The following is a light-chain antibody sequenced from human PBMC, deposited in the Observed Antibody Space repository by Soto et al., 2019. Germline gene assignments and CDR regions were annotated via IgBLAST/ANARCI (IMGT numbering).Light chain of an antibody. CDR3: QSYDSSLSGAV. CDR2: DNN. J-gene: IGLJ2*01. CDR1: SSNIGAGYD. V-gene: IGLV1-40*01. Sequence: QSVLTQPPSVSGAPGQRVTISCTGSSSNIGAGYDVHWYQQVPGTAPKLLISDNNNRPSGVPDRFSGSKSGTSASLAITGLQAEDEADYHCQSYDSSLSGAVFGGGTQLTVL.